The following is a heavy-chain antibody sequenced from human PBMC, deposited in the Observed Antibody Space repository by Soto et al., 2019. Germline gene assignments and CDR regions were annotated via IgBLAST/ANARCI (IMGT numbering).Heavy chain of an antibody. D-gene: IGHD3-10*01. CDR1: GGTFSSYT. CDR3: AVLRGDYFVY. J-gene: IGHJ4*02. V-gene: IGHV1-69*02. Sequence: SVKVSCKVSGGTFSSYTISWVLQAPGQGLEWMGRIIPILGIANYAQKFQGRVTITADKSTSTAYMELRSLRSDDTAVYYCAVLRGDYFVYWGQGTLVTVSS. CDR2: IIPILGIA.